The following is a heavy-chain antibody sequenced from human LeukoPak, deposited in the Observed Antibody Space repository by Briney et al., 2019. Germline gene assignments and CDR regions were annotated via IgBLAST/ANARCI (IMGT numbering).Heavy chain of an antibody. CDR3: ARGVGSRLWFGEPTSFHAFDV. D-gene: IGHD3-10*01. V-gene: IGHV1-18*01. J-gene: IGHJ3*01. CDR1: GYTFTNYG. CDR2: ISGYNGNT. Sequence: ASVKVSCKASGYTFTNYGISWVRQAPGQGLEWMGWISGYNGNTNSAQKLQGRVSMTTDTSTSTAYMELRSLRSDDTAVYYCARGVGSRLWFGEPTSFHAFDVWGQGTMVTVSS.